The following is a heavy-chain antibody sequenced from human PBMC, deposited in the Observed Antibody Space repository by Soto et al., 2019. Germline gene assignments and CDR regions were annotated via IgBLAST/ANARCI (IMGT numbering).Heavy chain of an antibody. Sequence: QVHLVESGGGVVQPGGSLRLSCAASGFTFSSYGMHWVRQAPVKGLEWVGIIWYDGSKTYYVDSVKGRFTISRDNSKNTLYLQMHSLRAEDTAVYYCAKEGLKYAIAVAGGDHWGQGTLVTVSS. CDR3: AKEGLKYAIAVAGGDH. V-gene: IGHV3-33*03. CDR1: GFTFSSYG. D-gene: IGHD6-19*01. J-gene: IGHJ4*02. CDR2: IWYDGSKT.